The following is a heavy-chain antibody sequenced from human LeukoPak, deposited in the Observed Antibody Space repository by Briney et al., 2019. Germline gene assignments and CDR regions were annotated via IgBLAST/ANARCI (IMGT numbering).Heavy chain of an antibody. J-gene: IGHJ5*02. CDR1: GGSISSGGYY. Sequence: SPSETLSLTCTVSGGSISSGGYYWSWIRQHPGKGLEWIGYIYYSGSTYYNPSLKSRVTISVDTSKNQFSLRLSSVTAADTAVYYCARDRSSSSSNPWFDPWGQGTLVTVSS. CDR2: IYYSGST. D-gene: IGHD6-6*01. V-gene: IGHV4-31*03. CDR3: ARDRSSSSSNPWFDP.